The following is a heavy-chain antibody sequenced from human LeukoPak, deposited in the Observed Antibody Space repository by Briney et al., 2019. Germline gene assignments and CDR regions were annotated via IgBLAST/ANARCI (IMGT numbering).Heavy chain of an antibody. CDR3: AKPNRWYCSSTSCYPDWFDP. CDR1: GFTFSSYG. Sequence: GGSLRLSCAASGFTFSSYGMHWVRQAPGKGLEWVAVISYDGSNKYYADSVKGRFTISRDNSKNTLYLQMNSLRAEDTAVYYCAKPNRWYCSSTSCYPDWFDPWGQGTLVTVSS. V-gene: IGHV3-30*18. J-gene: IGHJ5*02. CDR2: ISYDGSNK. D-gene: IGHD2-2*01.